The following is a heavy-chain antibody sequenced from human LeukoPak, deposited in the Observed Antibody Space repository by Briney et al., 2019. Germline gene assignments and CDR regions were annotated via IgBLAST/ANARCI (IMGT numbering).Heavy chain of an antibody. CDR3: AKDKSTRSSYGDAFDI. D-gene: IGHD6-6*01. Sequence: GRSLRLSCVGSGFIFDDYAIHWVRQVPGKGLEWVSGIGWHGGTIGYADSVKGRFTVSRDNAKNSLYLQMNSLRSEDTALYFCAKDKSTRSSYGDAFDIWGQGTVVTVSS. CDR1: GFIFDDYA. CDR2: IGWHGGTI. V-gene: IGHV3-9*01. J-gene: IGHJ3*02.